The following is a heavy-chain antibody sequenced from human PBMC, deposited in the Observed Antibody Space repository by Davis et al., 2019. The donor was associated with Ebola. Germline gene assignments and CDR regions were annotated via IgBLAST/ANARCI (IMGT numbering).Heavy chain of an antibody. CDR2: IDPSDSYT. Sequence: KVSCKASGYTFTSYWISWVRQMPGKGLEWMGRIDPSDSYTNYSPSFQGHVTISADKSISTAYLQWSSLKASDTAMYYCATQPFYYYGMDVWGQGTTVTVSS. CDR3: ATQPFYYYGMDV. D-gene: IGHD1-1*01. J-gene: IGHJ6*02. V-gene: IGHV5-10-1*01. CDR1: GYTFTSYW.